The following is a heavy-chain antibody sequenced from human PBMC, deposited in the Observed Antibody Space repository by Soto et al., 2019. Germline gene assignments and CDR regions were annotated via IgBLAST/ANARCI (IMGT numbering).Heavy chain of an antibody. V-gene: IGHV4-34*01. Sequence: SETLSLTCAVYGGSFSGYYWSWIRQPPGKGLEWIGEINHSGSTNYNPSLKSRVTISVDTSKNQFSLKLSSVTAADTAVYYCARVIQVRAGPFYYYYGMDVWGQGTTVTVSS. CDR1: GGSFSGYY. CDR2: INHSGST. CDR3: ARVIQVRAGPFYYYYGMDV. D-gene: IGHD3-10*01. J-gene: IGHJ6*02.